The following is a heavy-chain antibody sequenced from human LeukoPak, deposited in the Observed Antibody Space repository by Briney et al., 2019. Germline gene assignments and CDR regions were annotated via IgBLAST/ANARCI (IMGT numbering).Heavy chain of an antibody. Sequence: ASAKVSCQPSRYTLTSHYKHWVRQAPPQRLEWTGIINRSGGSTAYAQKFQGRVTMTRDMSTSTVYMDLSSLRSEDTAVYYCARDSPAAGKENFDYWGQGTLVTVSS. CDR3: ARDSPAAGKENFDY. CDR2: INRSGGST. V-gene: IGHV1-46*01. J-gene: IGHJ4*02. CDR1: RYTLTSHY. D-gene: IGHD6-13*01.